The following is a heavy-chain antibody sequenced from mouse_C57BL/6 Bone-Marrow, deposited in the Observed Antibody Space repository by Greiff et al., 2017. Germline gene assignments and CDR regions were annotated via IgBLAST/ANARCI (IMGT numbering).Heavy chain of an antibody. CDR3: ARNKKNYHGMDY. CDR1: GYAFSSSW. J-gene: IGHJ4*01. Sequence: QVQLQQSGPELVKPGASVKISCKASGYAFSSSWMNWVKQRPGKGLEWIGRIYPGDGDTNYNGKFKGKATLTADKSSSTAYMQLSSLTSEDSAVYFCARNKKNYHGMDYWGQGTSVTVSS. CDR2: IYPGDGDT. V-gene: IGHV1-82*01.